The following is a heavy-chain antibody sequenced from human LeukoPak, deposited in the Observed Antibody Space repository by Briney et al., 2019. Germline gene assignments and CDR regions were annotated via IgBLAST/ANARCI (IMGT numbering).Heavy chain of an antibody. CDR2: IRSDGRT. V-gene: IGHV3-74*01. Sequence: GGSLRLSCAAAGFTFSNYWMHWVRQAPGKGLVWVSRIRSDGRTNYADSVKGRFTISRDNAKNTVSLQMNSLRAEDTGVYYCARAPSEIGGYYPEYFRHWGQGTLVTISS. CDR3: ARAPSEIGGYYPEYFRH. D-gene: IGHD3-22*01. J-gene: IGHJ1*01. CDR1: GFTFSNYW.